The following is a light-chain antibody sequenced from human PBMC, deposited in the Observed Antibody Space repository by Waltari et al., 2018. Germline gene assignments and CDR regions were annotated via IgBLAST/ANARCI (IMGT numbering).Light chain of an antibody. CDR1: SSDVGGFES. J-gene: IGLJ3*02. CDR3: CSFSTTDTVV. CDR2: EVG. Sequence: QSALTQPASVSGSPGQTTTISCPGTSSDVGGFESVSWYQHHPGQAPKLILYEVGNRPSGVSPRFSGSKSGNTASLTISGLQAEDEAKYFCCSFSTTDTVVFGGGTTVTVL. V-gene: IGLV2-14*01.